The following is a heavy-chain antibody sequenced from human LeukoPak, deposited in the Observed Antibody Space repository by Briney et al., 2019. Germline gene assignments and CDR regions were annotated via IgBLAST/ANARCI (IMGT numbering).Heavy chain of an antibody. CDR2: IYHSGST. D-gene: IGHD2-2*01. Sequence: SETLSLTCAVSGGSISSGGYSWSWIRQPPGKGLEWIGYIYHSGSTYYNPSLKSRVTISVDRSKNQFSLKLSSVTAADTAVYYCARGTFSNIWFDPWGQGTLVTVSS. CDR1: GGSISSGGYS. V-gene: IGHV4-30-2*01. J-gene: IGHJ5*02. CDR3: ARGTFSNIWFDP.